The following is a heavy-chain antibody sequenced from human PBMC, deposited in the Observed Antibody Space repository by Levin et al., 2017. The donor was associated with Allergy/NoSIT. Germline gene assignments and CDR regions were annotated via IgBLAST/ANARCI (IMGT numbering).Heavy chain of an antibody. CDR3: ARGPPVDYYDRSGFYYPFDH. J-gene: IGHJ4*02. V-gene: IGHV4-34*01. Sequence: PSETLSLTCAVYGGSFSNYYWSWIRQAPGKGLEWIGEINHSGSTNYNPSLKSRVTIAVDTSKNHFSLKLNSVTAADTAVFYWARGPPVDYYDRSGFYYPFDHWGQGTLVTVSS. CDR1: GGSFSNYY. D-gene: IGHD3-22*01. CDR2: INHSGST.